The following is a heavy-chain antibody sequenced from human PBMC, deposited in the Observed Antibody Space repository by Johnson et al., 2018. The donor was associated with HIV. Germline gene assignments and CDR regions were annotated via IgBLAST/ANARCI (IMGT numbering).Heavy chain of an antibody. V-gene: IGHV3-66*01. Sequence: VQLVESGGGLVQPGGSLRLSCAASGFTVSSNYMSWVRQGPGKGLEWVSVIYSGGSAYYADSVKGRFAISRDFSKNTVILQMNSLRAEDTAMYFCARDQILQNFERLDNAFDIWGQGTLVTVSS. CDR1: GFTVSSNY. CDR3: ARDQILQNFERLDNAFDI. D-gene: IGHD3-9*01. CDR2: IYSGGSA. J-gene: IGHJ3*02.